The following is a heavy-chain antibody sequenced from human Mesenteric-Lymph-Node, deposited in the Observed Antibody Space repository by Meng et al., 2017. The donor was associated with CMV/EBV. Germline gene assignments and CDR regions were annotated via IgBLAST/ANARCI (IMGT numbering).Heavy chain of an antibody. J-gene: IGHJ4*02. D-gene: IGHD6-13*01. CDR3: ARDTAAGPAGDY. V-gene: IGHV3-7*01. Sequence: GESLKISCTASGFPFSNYWMSWVRQAPGKGLEWVANIKEDGSEKYYVDSVKGRFTISRDNAKNSLFLQMNSLRAEDSAVYFCARDTAAGPAGDYWGQGTLVTVSS. CDR1: GFPFSNYW. CDR2: IKEDGSEK.